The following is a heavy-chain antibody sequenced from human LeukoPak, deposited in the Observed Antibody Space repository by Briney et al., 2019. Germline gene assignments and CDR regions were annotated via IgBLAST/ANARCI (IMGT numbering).Heavy chain of an antibody. Sequence: PSETLSLTCAVYGGSFSGYYWSWIRQPPGKGLEWIGEINHSGSTNYNPSLKSRVTISVDTSKNQFSLKLSSVTAADTAVYYCARSTVTTDYYYGMDVWGQGTRSPSP. J-gene: IGHJ6*02. CDR2: INHSGST. D-gene: IGHD4-4*01. CDR1: GGSFSGYY. V-gene: IGHV4-34*01. CDR3: ARSTVTTDYYYGMDV.